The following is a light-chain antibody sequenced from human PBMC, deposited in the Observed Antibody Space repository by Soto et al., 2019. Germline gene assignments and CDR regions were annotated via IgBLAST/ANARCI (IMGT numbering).Light chain of an antibody. V-gene: IGLV1-40*01. CDR1: SSNIGAGYD. CDR2: GNS. J-gene: IGLJ1*01. CDR3: QSYDSSLSTYV. Sequence: QSVLTQPPSVSGAPGQRVTISCTGSSSNIGAGYDVHWYQQLPGTAPKLLIYGNSNRPSGVPDRVSGSKSGTSASLAITGLQAEDEADSYCQSYDSSLSTYVFGTGTKVTVL.